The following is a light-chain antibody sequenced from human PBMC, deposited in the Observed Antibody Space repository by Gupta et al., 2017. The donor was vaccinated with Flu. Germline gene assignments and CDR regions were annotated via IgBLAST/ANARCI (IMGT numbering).Light chain of an antibody. J-gene: IGLJ2*01. Sequence: QSALTQLPSASGTPGQRVPISCSGSSSNIGSNTVNWYQQLPGTAPKLLIYSNNQRPSGVPDRFSGSKPGTSASLAISGLQSEDEADYYCAAWDDSLNGVVFGGGTKLTVL. CDR3: AAWDDSLNGVV. V-gene: IGLV1-44*01. CDR2: SNN. CDR1: SSNIGSNT.